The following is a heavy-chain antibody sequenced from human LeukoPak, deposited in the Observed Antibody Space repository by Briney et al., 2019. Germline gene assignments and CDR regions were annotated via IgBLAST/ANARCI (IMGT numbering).Heavy chain of an antibody. CDR3: ARVIYDSSGYYLGEIRFDY. J-gene: IGHJ4*02. V-gene: IGHV4-39*07. Sequence: SETLSLTCTVSGGSISSSSYYWGWIRQPPGKGLEWIGSIYYSGSTYYNPSLKSRVTISVDTSKNQFSLKLSSVTAADTAVYYCARVIYDSSGYYLGEIRFDYWGQGTLVTVSS. CDR1: GGSISSSSYY. D-gene: IGHD3-22*01. CDR2: IYYSGST.